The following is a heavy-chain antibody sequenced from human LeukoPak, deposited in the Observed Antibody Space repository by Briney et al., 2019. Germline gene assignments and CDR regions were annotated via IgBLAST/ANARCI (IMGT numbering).Heavy chain of an antibody. V-gene: IGHV4-4*07. D-gene: IGHD1-1*01. CDR2: IYTSGSS. CDR1: GGSISSAY. J-gene: IGHJ4*02. Sequence: PSETLSLTCTVSGGSISSAYWNWIRQPAGKGLEWIGRIYTSGSSNYNPYNPSLKSRVTISVDTPKNQFSLKLSSVTAADTAVYYCARARRFDYWGQGTLVTVSS. CDR3: ARARRFDY.